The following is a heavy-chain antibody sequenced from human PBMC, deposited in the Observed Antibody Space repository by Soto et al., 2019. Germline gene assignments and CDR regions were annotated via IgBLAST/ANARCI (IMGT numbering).Heavy chain of an antibody. Sequence: GSLRLSCAASGFTFSSYDMHWVRQATGKGLEWVSAIGTAGDTYYPGSVKGRFTISRENAKNSLYLQMNSLRAEDTAVYYCARSEGRYYDILTGYYPFDYWGQGTLVTVSS. CDR2: IGTAGDT. CDR1: GFTFSSYD. D-gene: IGHD3-9*01. V-gene: IGHV3-13*01. CDR3: ARSEGRYYDILTGYYPFDY. J-gene: IGHJ4*02.